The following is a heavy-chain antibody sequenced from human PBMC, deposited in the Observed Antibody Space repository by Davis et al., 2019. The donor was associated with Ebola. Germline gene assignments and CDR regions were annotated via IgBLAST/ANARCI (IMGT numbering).Heavy chain of an antibody. D-gene: IGHD5-12*01. CDR2: INWNGNFI. CDR3: AKAAFRGYEYGGDALDI. V-gene: IGHV3-9*01. Sequence: SLKISCAASGFSFEGYAMYWVRQAPGRGLDWVSTINWNGNFIDYADSVKGRFSVSRDNGKNPLYLQMNSLRADDTALYYCAKAAFRGYEYGGDALDIWGRGTMVTVSS. CDR1: GFSFEGYA. J-gene: IGHJ3*02.